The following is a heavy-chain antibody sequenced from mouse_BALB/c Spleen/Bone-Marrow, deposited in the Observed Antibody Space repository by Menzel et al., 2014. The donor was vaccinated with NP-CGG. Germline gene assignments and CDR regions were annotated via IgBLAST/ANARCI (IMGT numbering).Heavy chain of an antibody. CDR2: IISGGNT. CDR1: GFSFRSYA. J-gene: IGHJ4*01. D-gene: IGHD2-10*02. V-gene: IGHV5-6-5*01. CDR3: ARGPSYGNYLYYALDY. Sequence: EVKLMESGGGLVKPGGSLKLSCAASGFSFRSYAMSWVRQTPERRLEWVASIISGGNTYYPDSVKGRFTISRDNARTIIYLQMSSLTSEDTAMYYCARGPSYGNYLYYALDYWDQGTSVTVSS.